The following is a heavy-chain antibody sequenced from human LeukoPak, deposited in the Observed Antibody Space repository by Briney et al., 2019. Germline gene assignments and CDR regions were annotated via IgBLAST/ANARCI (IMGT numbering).Heavy chain of an antibody. Sequence: GGSLRLSCAASGFTFSSYSMNWVRQAPGKGLEWVSSISSSSSYIYYADSAKGRFTISRDNAKNSLYLQMNSLRAEDTAVYYCARDLRSSGYYAFDYWGQGTLVTVSS. V-gene: IGHV3-21*01. D-gene: IGHD3-22*01. CDR2: ISSSSSYI. CDR1: GFTFSSYS. CDR3: ARDLRSSGYYAFDY. J-gene: IGHJ4*02.